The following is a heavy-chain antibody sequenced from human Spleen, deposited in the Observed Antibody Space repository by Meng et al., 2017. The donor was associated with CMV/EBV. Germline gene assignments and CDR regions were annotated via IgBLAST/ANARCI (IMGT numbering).Heavy chain of an antibody. J-gene: IGHJ4*02. D-gene: IGHD3-10*01. CDR3: ASSIIMIRGVMAY. Sequence: GGSLRLSCAASGFSFGSYVHWVRQAPGQRPEWMGWINPNSGGTNFAQKFQGRVTMTRDTSISTVYMELRRLRSDDTAVYFCASSIIMIRGVMAYWGQGSLVTVSS. V-gene: IGHV1-2*02. CDR2: INPNSGGT. CDR1: GFSFGSY.